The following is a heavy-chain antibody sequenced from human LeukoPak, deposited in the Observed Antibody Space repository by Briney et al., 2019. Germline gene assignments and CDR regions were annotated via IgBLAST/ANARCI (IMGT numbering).Heavy chain of an antibody. CDR2: INHSGST. Sequence: SETLSLTCAVYGGSFSGYYWSWIRQPPGKGLEWIGEINHSGSTNYNPSLKSRVTISVDTSKNQFSLKLSSVTAADTAVYYCARWGFWSGQTYYFDYWAREPWSPSPQ. J-gene: IGHJ4*02. CDR3: ARWGFWSGQTYYFDY. CDR1: GGSFSGYY. D-gene: IGHD3-3*01. V-gene: IGHV4-34*01.